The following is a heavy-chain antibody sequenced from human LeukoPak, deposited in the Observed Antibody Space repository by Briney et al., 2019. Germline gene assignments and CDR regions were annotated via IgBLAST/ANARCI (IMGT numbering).Heavy chain of an antibody. V-gene: IGHV4-38-2*02. Sequence: SETLSLTCTVSGYSISSGYYWGWIRQPPGKGLEWIGSIYHSGSTYYNPSLKSRVTISVDTSKNQFSLKLSSVTAADTAVYYCAREAEDMSTDYWGQGTLVTVSS. D-gene: IGHD6-19*01. CDR1: GYSISSGYY. CDR2: IYHSGST. J-gene: IGHJ4*02. CDR3: AREAEDMSTDY.